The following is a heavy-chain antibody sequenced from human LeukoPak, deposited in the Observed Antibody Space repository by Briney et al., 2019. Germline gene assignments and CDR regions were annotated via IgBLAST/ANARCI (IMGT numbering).Heavy chain of an antibody. V-gene: IGHV1-24*01. CDR1: GYTFTGYY. CDR3: ATNGGSGSYWLAFDY. D-gene: IGHD3-10*01. Sequence: ASVKVSCKASGYTFTGYYMHWVRQAPGKGLEWMGGFDPEDGETIYAQKFQGRVTMTEDTSTDTAYMELSSLRSEDTAVYYCATNGGSGSYWLAFDYWGQGTLVTVSS. J-gene: IGHJ4*02. CDR2: FDPEDGET.